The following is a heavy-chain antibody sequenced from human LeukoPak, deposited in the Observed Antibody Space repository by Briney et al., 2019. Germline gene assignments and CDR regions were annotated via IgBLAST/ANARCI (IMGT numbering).Heavy chain of an antibody. J-gene: IGHJ6*02. Sequence: TGGSLRLSCAASGFTFSSYAMSWVRQAPGKGLEWVSAISGSGGSTYYADSVKGRFTISRDNSKNTLYLQVNSLRAEDTAVYYCARNMLDYYYYGMDVWGQGTTVTVSS. CDR2: ISGSGGST. CDR3: ARNMLDYYYYGMDV. V-gene: IGHV3-23*01. D-gene: IGHD3-16*01. CDR1: GFTFSSYA.